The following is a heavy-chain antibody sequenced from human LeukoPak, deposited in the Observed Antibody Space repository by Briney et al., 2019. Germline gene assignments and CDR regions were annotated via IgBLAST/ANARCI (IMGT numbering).Heavy chain of an antibody. J-gene: IGHJ4*02. Sequence: SVKVSCKASGYTFTGYYMHWVRQAPGQGLEGMGGIIPLFDTADYAQKFQGRLTITADESTSTAYMELSSLRPEDTAVYYCARDLVGSHTGYSSGAWDYWGQGTLVTVSS. CDR3: ARDLVGSHTGYSSGAWDY. V-gene: IGHV1-69*13. D-gene: IGHD3-9*01. CDR2: IIPLFDTA. CDR1: GYTFTGYY.